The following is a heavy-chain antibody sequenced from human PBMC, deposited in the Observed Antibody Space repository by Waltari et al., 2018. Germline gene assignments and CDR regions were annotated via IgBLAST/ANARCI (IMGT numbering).Heavy chain of an antibody. V-gene: IGHV1-69*08. J-gene: IGHJ6*02. Sequence: QVQLVQSGAEVKKPGSSVKVSCKASGGTFSSYAISWVRQAPGQGLWWMGRISPIFGTANYARKFQGRVTITSDKSTSTAYMELSSLRSEDTAVYYCARDDRGAYSSSSGPGMDVWGQGTTVTVSS. CDR2: ISPIFGTA. CDR3: ARDDRGAYSSSSGPGMDV. D-gene: IGHD6-6*01. CDR1: GGTFSSYA.